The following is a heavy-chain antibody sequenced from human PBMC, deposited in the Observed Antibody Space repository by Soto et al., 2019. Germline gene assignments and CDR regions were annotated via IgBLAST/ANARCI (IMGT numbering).Heavy chain of an antibody. Sequence: SETLSLTCAVYGGSFSGYYWSWIRQPPGKGLEWIGEINHSGSTNYNPSLKSRVTISVDTSKNQFSLKLRSVTAADTAVYYCARGNSDDYIWGSYRYYYYYYMDVWGKGTTVTVSS. CDR2: INHSGST. CDR3: ARGNSDDYIWGSYRYYYYYYMDV. J-gene: IGHJ6*03. CDR1: GGSFSGYY. V-gene: IGHV4-34*01. D-gene: IGHD3-16*02.